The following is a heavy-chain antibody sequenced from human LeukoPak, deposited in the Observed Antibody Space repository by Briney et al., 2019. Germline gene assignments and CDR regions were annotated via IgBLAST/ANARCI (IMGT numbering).Heavy chain of an antibody. D-gene: IGHD3-10*01. CDR3: ARDRSTYYDSAMLDY. V-gene: IGHV1-2*02. J-gene: IGHJ4*02. CDR1: GYTFTGYY. CDR2: IDPNSGGT. Sequence: ASVKVSCKASGYTFTGYYMHWVRQAPGQGLEWMGWIDPNSGGTNYAQKFQGRVTITRDTSISTAYMELSRLRSDDTAVYFCARDRSTYYDSAMLDYWGQGTLVTVSS.